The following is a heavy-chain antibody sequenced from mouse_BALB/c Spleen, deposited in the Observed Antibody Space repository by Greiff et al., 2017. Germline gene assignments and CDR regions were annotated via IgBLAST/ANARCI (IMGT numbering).Heavy chain of an antibody. CDR2: ISYSGST. D-gene: IGHD1-1*01. CDR3: ARSGTTVVVPFDY. V-gene: IGHV3-8*02. CDR1: GDSITSGY. Sequence: DVKLVESGPSLVKPSQTLSLTCSVTGDSITSGYWNWIRKFPGNKLEYMGYISYSGSTYYNPSLKSRISITRDTSKNQYYLQLNSVTTEDTATYYCARSGTTVVVPFDYWGQGTTLTVSS. J-gene: IGHJ2*01.